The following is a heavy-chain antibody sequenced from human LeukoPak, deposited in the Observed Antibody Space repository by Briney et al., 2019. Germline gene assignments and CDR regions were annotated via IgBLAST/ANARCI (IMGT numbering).Heavy chain of an antibody. Sequence: SETLSLTCTVSGGSISSSSYYWGWIRQPPGKGLEWIGSIYYSGSTYYNPSLKSRVTISVDTSKNQFSLTLSSVTAADTAVYYCASPDSSGYYSHGTFDYWGQGTLVTVSS. CDR1: GGSISSSSYY. V-gene: IGHV4-39*01. CDR2: IYYSGST. CDR3: ASPDSSGYYSHGTFDY. J-gene: IGHJ4*02. D-gene: IGHD3-22*01.